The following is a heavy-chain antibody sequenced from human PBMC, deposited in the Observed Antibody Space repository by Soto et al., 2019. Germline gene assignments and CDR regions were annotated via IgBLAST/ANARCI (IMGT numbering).Heavy chain of an antibody. V-gene: IGHV3-74*01. CDR1: GFTFDYYW. J-gene: IGHJ3*01. Sequence: EVQLVASGGGLVQPGESLRLSCAASGFTFDYYWMHWVRQAPGKGLVWVSRVHSDGTTTTYADSVKGRFTISRDNARNTVSLQLSSLRAEDTAIYYCARGDRGGFDLWGHGTVVTVSS. D-gene: IGHD3-10*01. CDR2: VHSDGTTT. CDR3: ARGDRGGFDL.